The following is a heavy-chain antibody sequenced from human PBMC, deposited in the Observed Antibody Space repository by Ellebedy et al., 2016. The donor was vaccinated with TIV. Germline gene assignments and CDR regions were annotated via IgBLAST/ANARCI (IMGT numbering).Heavy chain of an antibody. CDR2: IWSDGNNI. CDR1: GFTFSTYG. D-gene: IGHD1-26*01. V-gene: IGHV3-33*01. CDR3: ARDPERGNYYVFGY. J-gene: IGHJ4*02. Sequence: GGSLRLXXAASGFTFSTYGMHWVRQAPGKGLEWVAVIWSDGNNIYYADSVKGRFTISRDNSKNTLYLQMNSLRVEDTAVYYCARDPERGNYYVFGYWGQGTLVTVSS.